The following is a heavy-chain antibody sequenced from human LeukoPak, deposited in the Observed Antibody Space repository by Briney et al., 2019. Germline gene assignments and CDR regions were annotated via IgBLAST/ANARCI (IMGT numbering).Heavy chain of an antibody. J-gene: IGHJ6*03. D-gene: IGHD3-10*01. CDR3: ARRSGSYPNYYYYYMDV. CDR2: ISAYNGNT. CDR1: GYTFTSYG. V-gene: IGHV1-18*01. Sequence: ASVKVSCKASGYTFTSYGISWVRQAPGQGLEWMGWISAYNGNTNYAQKLQGRVTMTTDTSTSTAYMELSSLRSEDTAVYYCARRSGSYPNYYYYYMDVWGKGTTVTVSS.